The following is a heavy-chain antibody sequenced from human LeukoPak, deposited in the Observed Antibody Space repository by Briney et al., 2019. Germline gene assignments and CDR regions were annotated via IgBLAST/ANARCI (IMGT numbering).Heavy chain of an antibody. CDR3: ATVLLTRLPDLFDY. Sequence: ASVKVSCKVSGYTLTELSMHWVRQAPGKGLEWMGGFDPEDGETIYAQKFQGRVTMTEDTSTDTAYMELSSLRSEDTALYYCATVLLTRLPDLFDYWGQGTLVTVSS. V-gene: IGHV1-24*01. D-gene: IGHD3-10*01. CDR2: FDPEDGET. J-gene: IGHJ4*02. CDR1: GYTLTELS.